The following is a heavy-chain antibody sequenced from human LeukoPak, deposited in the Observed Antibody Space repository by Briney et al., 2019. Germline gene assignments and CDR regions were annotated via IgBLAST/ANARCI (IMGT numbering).Heavy chain of an antibody. J-gene: IGHJ4*02. CDR3: ASRPSSKAVAGTIKGY. Sequence: PGGSLRLSCAASGFTFSSYAMHWVRQAPGKGLEWVAVISYDGSNKYYADSVKGRFTIPRDNAKNSLYLQMNSLRAEDTAVYYCASRPSSKAVAGTIKGYWGQGTLVTVSS. D-gene: IGHD6-19*01. CDR1: GFTFSSYA. V-gene: IGHV3-30*04. CDR2: ISYDGSNK.